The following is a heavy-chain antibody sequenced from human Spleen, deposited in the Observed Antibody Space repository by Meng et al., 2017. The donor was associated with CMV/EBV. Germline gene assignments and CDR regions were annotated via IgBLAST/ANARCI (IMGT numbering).Heavy chain of an antibody. V-gene: IGHV1-2*02. D-gene: IGHD1-1*01. CDR2: LNSNSGGT. Sequence: ASVKVSCKASGYTFTDYYVHWVRQAPGQGLEWMGWLNSNSGGTKYAQQFLGRVTMTRDTSITTSYMELSSLRADDTAVYYCTRGTGSSWFDVWGQGTLVTVSS. CDR1: GYTFTDYY. J-gene: IGHJ5*02. CDR3: TRGTGSSWFDV.